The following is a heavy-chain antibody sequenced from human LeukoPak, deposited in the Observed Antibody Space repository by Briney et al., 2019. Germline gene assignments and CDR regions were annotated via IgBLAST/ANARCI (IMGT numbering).Heavy chain of an antibody. CDR2: IYYSGST. J-gene: IGHJ4*02. CDR3: ARQSRYHDSSGYYYFDY. V-gene: IGHV4-59*01. D-gene: IGHD3-22*01. CDR1: GGSISSYY. Sequence: PSETLSLTCTVSGGSISSYYWSWIRQPPGKGLEWIGYIYYSGSTNYNPSLKSRVTISVDTSKNQFSLKLSSVTAADTAVYYCARQSRYHDSSGYYYFDYWGQGTLVTVSS.